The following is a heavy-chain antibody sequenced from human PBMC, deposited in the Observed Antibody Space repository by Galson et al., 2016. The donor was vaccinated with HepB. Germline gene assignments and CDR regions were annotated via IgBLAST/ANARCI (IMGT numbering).Heavy chain of an antibody. Sequence: SLRLSCAASGFTFSSYSMHWVRQAPGKGLEWVSLVSHDERNEYYADSVKGRFTISRDNSKNTLYLQMNSLRAEDTAMYYCARDHNVFRFLEWLLCFDYWGQGTLVTVSS. J-gene: IGHJ4*02. CDR2: VSHDERNE. CDR1: GFTFSSYS. V-gene: IGHV3-30*04. D-gene: IGHD3-3*01. CDR3: ARDHNVFRFLEWLLCFDY.